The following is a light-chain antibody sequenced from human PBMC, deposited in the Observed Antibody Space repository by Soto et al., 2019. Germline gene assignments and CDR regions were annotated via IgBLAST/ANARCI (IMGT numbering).Light chain of an antibody. V-gene: IGLV4-69*01. CDR3: QTWGTGIHVV. J-gene: IGLJ2*01. Sequence: QLVLTQSPSASASLGASVKLTCTLSSGHSSYAIAWHQQQPEKGPRYLMKLDSDGSHTKGDAIPDRFSGSSSGAERYLTISSLQSEDEADYYCQTWGTGIHVVFGGGTKLDRP. CDR2: LDSDGSH. CDR1: SGHSSYA.